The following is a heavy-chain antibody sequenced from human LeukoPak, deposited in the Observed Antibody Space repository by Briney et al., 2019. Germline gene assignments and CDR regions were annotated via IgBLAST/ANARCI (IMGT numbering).Heavy chain of an antibody. J-gene: IGHJ1*01. V-gene: IGHV3-48*03. CDR3: ARESSSDNDDYYHNPEYLHD. CDR2: ISSSGNII. D-gene: IGHD3-10*01. CDR1: GFTFRRYE. Sequence: PGGSLRLSCAASGFTFRRYEMNWVRQAPGKGLEWIAYISSSGNIIYYSDSVKGRFTISRDNDNTSLYLQMNSLSAEDTAVYYCARESSSDNDDYYHNPEYLHDWSQGTLVTVSS.